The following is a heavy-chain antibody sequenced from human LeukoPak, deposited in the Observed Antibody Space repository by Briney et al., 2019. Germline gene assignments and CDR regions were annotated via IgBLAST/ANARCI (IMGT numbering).Heavy chain of an antibody. Sequence: ASVKVSCKASGYTFTGYYMHWVRQAPGQGLEWMGWINPNSGGTNYAQKFQGRVTMTRDTPISTAYMELSRLRSDDTAVYYCATLYGDYEVLYYWGQGTLVTVSS. D-gene: IGHD4-17*01. CDR2: INPNSGGT. V-gene: IGHV1-2*02. CDR1: GYTFTGYY. CDR3: ATLYGDYEVLYY. J-gene: IGHJ4*02.